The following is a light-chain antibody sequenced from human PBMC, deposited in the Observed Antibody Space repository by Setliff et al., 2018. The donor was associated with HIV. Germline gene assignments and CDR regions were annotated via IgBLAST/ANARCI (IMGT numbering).Light chain of an antibody. CDR1: SSDVGGYNY. J-gene: IGLJ1*01. V-gene: IGLV2-14*01. CDR2: DVS. CDR3: SSYTSSSTYV. Sequence: QSALTQPPSASGSPGQSVTISCTGSSSDVGGYNYVSWYQQHPGKAPKLMIYDVSKWPSGVSNRFSGSKSGNTASLTISGLQTEDEADYYCSSYTSSSTYVFGTGTKVTVL.